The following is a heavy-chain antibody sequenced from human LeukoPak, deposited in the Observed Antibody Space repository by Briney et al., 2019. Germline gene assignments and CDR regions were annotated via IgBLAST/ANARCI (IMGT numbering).Heavy chain of an antibody. J-gene: IGHJ5*02. Sequence: ASVKVSCKASGGTFSSYAISWVRQAPGQGLEWKGGIIPIFGTANYAQKFQGRVTITADESTSTAYMELSSLRSEDTAVYYCARGIAAAGTWFDPWGQGTLVTVSS. CDR3: ARGIAAAGTWFDP. CDR1: GGTFSSYA. D-gene: IGHD6-13*01. CDR2: IIPIFGTA. V-gene: IGHV1-69*13.